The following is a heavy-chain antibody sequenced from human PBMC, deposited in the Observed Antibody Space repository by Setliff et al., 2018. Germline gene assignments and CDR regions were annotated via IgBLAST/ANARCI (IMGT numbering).Heavy chain of an antibody. CDR3: VRGGMTSGTTYFNS. V-gene: IGHV3-74*01. J-gene: IGHJ4*02. CDR1: GFTLSRFW. D-gene: IGHD1-7*01. CDR2: LHPNGITT. Sequence: GSLRLSCVTSGFTLSRFWMHWVRQVPGKGLVWVSRLHPNGITTRYADSVKGRFTIYRDNAKNTLYLQMNSLKTEDTAVYYCVRGGMTSGTTYFNSWGQGAVVTVS.